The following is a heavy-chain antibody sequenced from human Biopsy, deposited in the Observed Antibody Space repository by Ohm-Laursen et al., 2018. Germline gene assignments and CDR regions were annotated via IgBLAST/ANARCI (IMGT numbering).Heavy chain of an antibody. D-gene: IGHD1-7*01. CDR3: AKVPREELSYYYSMDV. V-gene: IGHV3-23*01. Sequence: SFRLSCAASGISFSRSAMNWVRQAPGKGLEWVSGITASGGTTYYADSVKGRFTISRDNSNNTLYLQMNSLRDDDTAVYYCAKVPREELSYYYSMDVWGQGTTVTVSS. CDR2: ITASGGTT. J-gene: IGHJ6*02. CDR1: GISFSRSA.